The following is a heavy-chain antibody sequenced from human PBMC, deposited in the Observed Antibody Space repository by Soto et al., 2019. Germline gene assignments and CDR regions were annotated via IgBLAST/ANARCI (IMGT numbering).Heavy chain of an antibody. J-gene: IGHJ4*02. CDR3: ARVSSSWGLVNYFDY. CDR1: GGSISGYY. Sequence: SETLSLTCTVSGGSISGYYLSWIRQPPGKGLEWIGYIYYSVSTNYNPSLKSRVTISVDTSKNQFSLKLSSVTAADTAVYYCARVSSSWGLVNYFDYWGQGTLVTVSS. CDR2: IYYSVST. V-gene: IGHV4-59*01. D-gene: IGHD6-13*01.